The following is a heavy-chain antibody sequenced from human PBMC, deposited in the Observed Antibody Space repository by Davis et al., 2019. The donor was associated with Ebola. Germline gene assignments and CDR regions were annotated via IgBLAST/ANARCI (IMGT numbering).Heavy chain of an antibody. CDR3: ARDLRIAVAPVGY. CDR2: IRAGGDTT. Sequence: GESLKISCAASGFTFSSYSMNWVRQAPGKGLEWVSGIRAGGDTTYYADSVKGRFTISRDNAKNSLYLQMNSLRAEDTAVYYCARDLRIAVAPVGYWGQGTLVTVSS. J-gene: IGHJ4*02. V-gene: IGHV3-48*04. CDR1: GFTFSSYS. D-gene: IGHD6-19*01.